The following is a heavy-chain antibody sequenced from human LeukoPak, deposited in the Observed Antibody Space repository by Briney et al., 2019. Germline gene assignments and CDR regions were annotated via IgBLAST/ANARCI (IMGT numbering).Heavy chain of an antibody. CDR2: ISGSGAST. CDR3: AKAGYSSGYFAEYFQD. J-gene: IGHJ1*01. CDR1: GFPFDTYA. V-gene: IGHV3-23*01. Sequence: PGGSLRLSCAASGFPFDTYAMTWVRRAPGKGLEWVATISGSGASTFYATSVKGRFTIFRDNPNTLFLQMDSLRTEDTAVYFCAKAGYSSGYFAEYFQDWGPGTLVTVSS. D-gene: IGHD6-25*01.